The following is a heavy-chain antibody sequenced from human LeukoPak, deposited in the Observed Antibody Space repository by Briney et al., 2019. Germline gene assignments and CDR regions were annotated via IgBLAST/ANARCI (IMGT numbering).Heavy chain of an antibody. CDR2: INGDGSST. D-gene: IGHD2-21*02. J-gene: IGHJ6*02. Sequence: GRSLRLSCAASGFTFSSDWMHWVRQAPGKGLVWVSRINGDGSSTSHADSVKGRFTISRDNAENSLYLQMNSLRAEDTALYYCARRAYCGGDCYSGSYFYYGMDVWGQGTTVTVSS. V-gene: IGHV3-74*01. CDR1: GFTFSSDW. CDR3: ARRAYCGGDCYSGSYFYYGMDV.